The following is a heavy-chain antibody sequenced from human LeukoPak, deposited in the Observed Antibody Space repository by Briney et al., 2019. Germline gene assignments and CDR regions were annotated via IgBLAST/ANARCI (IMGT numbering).Heavy chain of an antibody. J-gene: IGHJ4*02. CDR3: ARKQLWSLYFDY. Sequence: SETLSLTCAVYGGSFSGYYWSWIRQPPGKGPEWIGEINHSGSTNYNPSLKSRVTISVDTSKNQFSLKLSSVTAADTAVYYCARKQLWSLYFDYWGQGTLVTVSS. D-gene: IGHD5-18*01. V-gene: IGHV4-34*01. CDR1: GGSFSGYY. CDR2: INHSGST.